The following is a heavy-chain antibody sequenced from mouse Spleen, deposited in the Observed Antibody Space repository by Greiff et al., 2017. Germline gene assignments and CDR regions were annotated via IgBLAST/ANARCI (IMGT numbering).Heavy chain of an antibody. CDR2: ISSGGSYT. Sequence: EVQLVESGGGLVKPGGSLKLSCAASGFTFSSYAMSWVRQTPEKRLEWVATISSGGSYTYYPDSVKGRFTISRDNAKNTLYLQMSSLRSEDTAMYYCARRGYRYDGYAMDYWGQGTSVTVSS. CDR3: ARRGYRYDGYAMDY. CDR1: GFTFSSYA. V-gene: IGHV5-9-3*01. D-gene: IGHD2-14*01. J-gene: IGHJ4*01.